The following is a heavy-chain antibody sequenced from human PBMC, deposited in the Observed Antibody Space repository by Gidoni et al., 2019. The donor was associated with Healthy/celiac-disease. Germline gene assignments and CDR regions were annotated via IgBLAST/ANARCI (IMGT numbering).Heavy chain of an antibody. CDR2: ISGSGGST. CDR1: GFTFSSYA. D-gene: IGHD1-20*01. V-gene: IGHV3-23*01. Sequence: EVQLLESGGGLVQPGGSLRLSCAASGFTFSSYAMRWVRQAPGKGLAWVSGISGSGGSTYYADSVKGRFTISRDNSKNTLYLQMNRLRDEDTDVYYWAKEALGMTRGYFDYWGQGTLVTVSS. J-gene: IGHJ4*02. CDR3: AKEALGMTRGYFDY.